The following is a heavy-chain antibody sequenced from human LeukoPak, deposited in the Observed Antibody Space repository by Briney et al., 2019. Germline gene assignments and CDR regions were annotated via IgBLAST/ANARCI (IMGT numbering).Heavy chain of an antibody. J-gene: IGHJ5*02. CDR2: INTNTGNP. Sequence: ASVKVSCKASGYTFTSYAMNWVRQAPGQGLEWMGWINTNTGNPTYAQGFTGRFVFSLDTSVSTAYLQISSLKAEDTAVYYCARRVQWRPYGWFDPWGQGTLVTVSS. V-gene: IGHV7-4-1*02. CDR3: ARRVQWRPYGWFDP. D-gene: IGHD1-26*01. CDR1: GYTFTSYA.